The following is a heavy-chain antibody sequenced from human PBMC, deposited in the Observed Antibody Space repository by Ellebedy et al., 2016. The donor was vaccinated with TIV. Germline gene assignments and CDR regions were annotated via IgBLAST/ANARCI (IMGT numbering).Heavy chain of an antibody. CDR3: ARGRGSSHTPFDY. CDR1: GGSFSGYH. J-gene: IGHJ4*02. CDR2: INHSGST. Sequence: SETLSLXXAVYGGSFSGYHWSWIRQPPGKGLEWIGEINHSGSTNYNPSLKSRVTISVDTSKNQFSLKLSSVTAADTAVYYCARGRGSSHTPFDYWGQGTLVTVSS. V-gene: IGHV4-34*01. D-gene: IGHD6-6*01.